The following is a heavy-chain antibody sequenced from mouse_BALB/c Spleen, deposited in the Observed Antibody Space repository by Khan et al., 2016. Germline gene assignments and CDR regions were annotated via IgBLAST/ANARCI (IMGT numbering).Heavy chain of an antibody. CDR3: GRAPYDDDVGFAY. D-gene: IGHD2-4*01. Sequence: EVQLQESGAELVKPGASVKLSCTASGFNIKDTYMHWVKQRPEQGLEWIGRIDPANGNTKYDPKFQGKATITADTSSNTAYLQLSSLTSEDTAVYYCGRAPYDDDVGFAYWGQGTLVTVSA. CDR2: IDPANGNT. V-gene: IGHV14-3*02. CDR1: GFNIKDTY. J-gene: IGHJ3*01.